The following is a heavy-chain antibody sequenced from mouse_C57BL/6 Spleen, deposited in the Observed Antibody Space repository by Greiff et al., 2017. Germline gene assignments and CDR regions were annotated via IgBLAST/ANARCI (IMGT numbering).Heavy chain of an antibody. D-gene: IGHD2-2*01. CDR1: GYTFTEYT. Sequence: QVQLKESGAELVKPGASVTLSCKASGYTFTEYTIHWVKQRSGQGLEWIGWFYPGSGSITYNEKFKDKATLTADKSSSTVYMELSRLTSEDSAVYFCARHEEGGMVTTDYAMDYWGQGTSVTVSS. J-gene: IGHJ4*01. V-gene: IGHV1-62-2*01. CDR2: FYPGSGSI. CDR3: ARHEEGGMVTTDYAMDY.